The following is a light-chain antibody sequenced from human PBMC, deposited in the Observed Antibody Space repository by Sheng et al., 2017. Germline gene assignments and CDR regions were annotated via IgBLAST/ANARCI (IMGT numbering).Light chain of an antibody. Sequence: DIQMTQSPSSLSASVGDRVTITCQASQDISNYLNWYQQKPGKAPKLLIYDASNLETGVPSRFSGSVSGTDFTFTISSLQPEDIATYYCQQYDNLLITFGRRERRLDIK. V-gene: IGKV1-33*01. CDR3: QQYDNLLIT. CDR2: DAS. J-gene: IGKJ5*01. CDR1: QDISNY.